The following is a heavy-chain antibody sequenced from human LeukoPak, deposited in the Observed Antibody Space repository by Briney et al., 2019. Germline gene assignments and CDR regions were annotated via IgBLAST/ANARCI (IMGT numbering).Heavy chain of an antibody. J-gene: IGHJ4*02. CDR3: ARTIVVVITPDYFDY. V-gene: IGHV4-38-2*01. Sequence: SETLSLTCAVSGYSISSGYYWGWIRQPPGKGLEWIGSIYHSGSTYYNPSLKSRVTISVDTSKNQFSLKLSSVTAADTAVYYCARTIVVVITPDYFDYWGQGTLVTVSS. CDR2: IYHSGST. CDR1: GYSISSGYY. D-gene: IGHD3-22*01.